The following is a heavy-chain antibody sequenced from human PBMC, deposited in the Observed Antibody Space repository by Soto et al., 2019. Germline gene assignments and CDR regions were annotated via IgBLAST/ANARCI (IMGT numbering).Heavy chain of an antibody. CDR3: VYDYDSSGYYEEIGFDY. D-gene: IGHD3-22*01. V-gene: IGHV1-69*13. J-gene: IGHJ4*02. Sequence: GASVKVSCKASGGTFSSYAISWVRQAPGQGLEWMGGIIPIFGTANYAQKFQGRVTITADESTSTAYMELSSLRSEDTAVYYCVYDYDSSGYYEEIGFDYWGQGTLVTVSS. CDR2: IIPIFGTA. CDR1: GGTFSSYA.